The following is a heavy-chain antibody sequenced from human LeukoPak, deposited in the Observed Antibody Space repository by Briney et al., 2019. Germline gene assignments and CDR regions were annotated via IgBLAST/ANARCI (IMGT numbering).Heavy chain of an antibody. CDR2: INPNSGGT. V-gene: IGHV1-2*02. D-gene: IGHD3-10*01. Sequence: ASVKVSCKXSXYTFTGYYMHXVRQAPGQGLEWMGWINPNSGGTNYAQKFQGRVTMTRDTSISTAYMELSRLRSDDTAVYYCARGSAMVRGVIGWFDPWGQGTLVTVSS. CDR1: XYTFTGYY. J-gene: IGHJ5*02. CDR3: ARGSAMVRGVIGWFDP.